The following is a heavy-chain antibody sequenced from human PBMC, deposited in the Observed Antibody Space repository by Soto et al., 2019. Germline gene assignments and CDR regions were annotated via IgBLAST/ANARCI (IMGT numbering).Heavy chain of an antibody. Sequence: PGGSLRLSCAASGFTFDDYTMSWVRQAPGKGLEWVSAISGSGGSTYYADSVKGRFTISRDNSKNTLYLQMNSLRAEDTALFYFAKAPWFPPLWFGELFPDYWGQGTLVTVSS. J-gene: IGHJ4*02. CDR3: AKAPWFPPLWFGELFPDY. CDR2: ISGSGGST. D-gene: IGHD3-10*01. CDR1: GFTFDDYT. V-gene: IGHV3-23*01.